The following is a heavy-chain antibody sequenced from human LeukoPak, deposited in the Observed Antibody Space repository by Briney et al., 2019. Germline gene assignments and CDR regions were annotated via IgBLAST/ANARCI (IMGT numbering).Heavy chain of an antibody. V-gene: IGHV4-39*07. Sequence: SETLSLTCTVSGGSINIRNYYWAWIRQPPGRQLEWIGSVYSSGSLYYNPSLKSRVTILVDTSKNQFSLKLNSVTAADTAVYYCARDENGYVWGSFRAWGQGTLVTVSS. CDR2: VYSSGSL. CDR1: GGSINIRNYY. J-gene: IGHJ5*02. CDR3: ARDENGYVWGSFRA. D-gene: IGHD3-16*02.